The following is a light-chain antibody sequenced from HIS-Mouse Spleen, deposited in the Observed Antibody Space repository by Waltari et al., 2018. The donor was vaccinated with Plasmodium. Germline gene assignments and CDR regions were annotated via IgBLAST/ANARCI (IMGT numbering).Light chain of an antibody. CDR1: QSISNY. V-gene: IGKV1-39*01. CDR2: AAS. Sequence: DIQMTQSPSSLSASVGDRVTITCRASQSISNYLNWYQQKPGKAHKFLFYAASTLQSGVPSRFSGSGSGTDFTLTISSLQAEDFATYYCQQSYSTWTFGQGTKVEIK. CDR3: QQSYSTWT. J-gene: IGKJ1*01.